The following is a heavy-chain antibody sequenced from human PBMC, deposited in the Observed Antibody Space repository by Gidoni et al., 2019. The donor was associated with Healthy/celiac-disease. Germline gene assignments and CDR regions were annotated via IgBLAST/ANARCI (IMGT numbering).Heavy chain of an antibody. CDR2: IYHSGST. J-gene: IGHJ4*02. V-gene: IGHV4-4*02. CDR1: GGSISSSNW. D-gene: IGHD3-16*01. Sequence: QVQLQESGPGLVKPSGTLSLTCAVSGGSISSSNWWRWVRQPPGKGLEWIGEIYHSGSTNYNPSLKSRVTISVDKSKNQFSLKLSSVTAADTAVYYCASTVGVTPDLLLFDYWGQGTLVTVSS. CDR3: ASTVGVTPDLLLFDY.